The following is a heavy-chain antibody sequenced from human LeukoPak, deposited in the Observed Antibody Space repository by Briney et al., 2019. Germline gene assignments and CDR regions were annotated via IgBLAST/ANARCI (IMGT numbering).Heavy chain of an antibody. CDR3: AKSRSSWAYSSGWSTYPYYFDY. J-gene: IGHJ4*02. V-gene: IGHV3-23*01. Sequence: PGGSLRLSCAASGFTFSSYAMSWVRQAPGKGLEWVSAISGSGGSTYYADSVKGRFTISRDNSKNTLYLQMNSLRAEDTAVYYCAKSRSSWAYSSGWSTYPYYFDYWGQGTLVTVSS. D-gene: IGHD6-19*01. CDR2: ISGSGGST. CDR1: GFTFSSYA.